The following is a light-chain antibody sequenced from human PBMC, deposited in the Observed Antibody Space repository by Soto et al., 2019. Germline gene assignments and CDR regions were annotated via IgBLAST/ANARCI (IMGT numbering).Light chain of an antibody. CDR2: DAS. Sequence: EIVLTQSPATLSMSPGERATLSCWASQSVSSHLGWYQQKPGQAPRLLIYDASNRATGIPARFSGSGSGTDFTLTISSLEPEDFAVNYCQQRSKWPLFTFGPGTKVDIK. J-gene: IGKJ3*01. CDR3: QQRSKWPLFT. CDR1: QSVSSH. V-gene: IGKV3-11*01.